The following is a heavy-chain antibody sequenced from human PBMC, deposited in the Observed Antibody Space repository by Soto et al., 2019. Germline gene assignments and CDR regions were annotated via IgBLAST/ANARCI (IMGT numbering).Heavy chain of an antibody. D-gene: IGHD3-16*01. V-gene: IGHV4-31*03. CDR1: GGSISSGGHY. J-gene: IGHJ6*02. Sequence: QVQLQESGPGLVKPSQTLSLTCNVSGGSISSGGHYWGWIRQHPGKGLEWIGYINYSGSTYYNPSFKSRVSISLDTSTSQFSLKLSSVTAADTAIYFCASAPFWGYGMDVWGQGTTVTVSS. CDR3: ASAPFWGYGMDV. CDR2: INYSGST.